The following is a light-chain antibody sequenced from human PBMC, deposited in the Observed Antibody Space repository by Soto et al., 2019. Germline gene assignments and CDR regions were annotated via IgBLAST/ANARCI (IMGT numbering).Light chain of an antibody. CDR3: QQSYSTLLNT. CDR1: QAINTY. CDR2: GTS. Sequence: DIQMTQSPSFLSASVGDRVTISCQASQAINTYLNWYQQKPGKAPKLLIYGTSDLQNGVPSRFSGGGSGTDFTLTISSLQPEDFATYYCQQSYSTLLNTFGQGTRLEV. V-gene: IGKV1-39*01. J-gene: IGKJ5*01.